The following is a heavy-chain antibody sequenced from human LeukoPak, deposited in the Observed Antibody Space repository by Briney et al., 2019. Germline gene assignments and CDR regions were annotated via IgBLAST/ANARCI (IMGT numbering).Heavy chain of an antibody. CDR1: GFTVSSIY. CDR2: IYSGGST. CDR3: AKDPEWELLTRGAN. V-gene: IGHV3-66*01. J-gene: IGHJ4*02. D-gene: IGHD1-26*01. Sequence: GGSLRLSCAASGFTVSSIYMSWVRQAPGKGLEWVSVIYSGGSTYYADSVKGRFTISRDNSKNTLYLQMNSLRAEDTAVYYCAKDPEWELLTRGANWGQGTLVTVSS.